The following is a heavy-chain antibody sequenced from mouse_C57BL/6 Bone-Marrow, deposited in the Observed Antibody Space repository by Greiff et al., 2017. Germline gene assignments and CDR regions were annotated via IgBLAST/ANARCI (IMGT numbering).Heavy chain of an antibody. D-gene: IGHD1-1*01. CDR3: TTFGYYYGLWYFDV. CDR2: IDPENGDT. V-gene: IGHV14-4*01. CDR1: GFNIKDDY. Sequence: VQLKQSGAELVRPGASVKLSCTASGFNIKDDYMHWVKQRPEQGLEWIGWIDPENGDTEYASKFQGKATITADTSSNTAYLQLSSLTSVDTAVYYCTTFGYYYGLWYFDVWGTGTTVTVSS. J-gene: IGHJ1*03.